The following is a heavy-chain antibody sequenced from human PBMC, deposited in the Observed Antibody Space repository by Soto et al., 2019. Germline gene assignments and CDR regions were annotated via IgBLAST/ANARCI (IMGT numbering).Heavy chain of an antibody. D-gene: IGHD4-17*01. V-gene: IGHV3-30*18. CDR3: AKVYGDYGSDV. J-gene: IGHJ6*02. CDR2: ISYDGSNK. CDR1: GFTFSSYS. Sequence: PRLSCAASGFTFSSYSMNWVRQAPGKGLEWVAVISYDGSNKYYADSVKGRFTISRDNSKNTLYLQMNSLRAEDTAVYYCAKVYGDYGSDVWGQGTTVTVSS.